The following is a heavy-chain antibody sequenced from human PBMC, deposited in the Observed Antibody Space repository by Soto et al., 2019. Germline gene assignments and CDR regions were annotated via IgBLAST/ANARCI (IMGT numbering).Heavy chain of an antibody. Sequence: QVQLQESGPGLVKPSQTLSLTCAVSGDSISSTNWWTWVRQPPGKGLEWIGEIYHSGRSNYNPSLRGRVTISVDKSKNQFSLRLSSATAADTAVYYCSRVPGSVGATHFECWGQGTLVTVSS. CDR3: SRVPGSVGATHFEC. CDR2: IYHSGRS. V-gene: IGHV4-4*02. D-gene: IGHD1-26*01. J-gene: IGHJ4*02. CDR1: GDSISSTNW.